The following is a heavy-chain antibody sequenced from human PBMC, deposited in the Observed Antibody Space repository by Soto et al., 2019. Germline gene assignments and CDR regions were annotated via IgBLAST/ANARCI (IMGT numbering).Heavy chain of an antibody. CDR2: TYYRSKWYN. Sequence: PSQTLSLTCAISGDSVSSNSAAWNWIRQSPSRGLEWLGRTYYRSKWYNDYAVSVKSRITINPDTSKNQFSLQLNSVTPEDTAVYYCARAGYSSGGYVWNNYYYYGMDVWGQGTTVTVSS. CDR1: GDSVSSNSAA. CDR3: ARAGYSSGGYVWNNYYYYGMDV. V-gene: IGHV6-1*01. D-gene: IGHD6-19*01. J-gene: IGHJ6*02.